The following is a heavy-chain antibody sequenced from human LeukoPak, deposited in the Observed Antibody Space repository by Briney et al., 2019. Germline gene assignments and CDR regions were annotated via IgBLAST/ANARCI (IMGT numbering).Heavy chain of an antibody. J-gene: IGHJ4*02. V-gene: IGHV3-74*01. CDR1: GSTFSSYW. D-gene: IGHD2-2*03. CDR2: INSDGSST. CDR3: ASGYRYFDY. Sequence: PGGSLRLSCAASGSTFSSYWMHWVRQAPGKGLVWVSRINSDGSSTSYADSVKGRFTISRDNAKNTLYLQVNSLRAEDTAVYYCASGYRYFDYWGQGTLVTVSS.